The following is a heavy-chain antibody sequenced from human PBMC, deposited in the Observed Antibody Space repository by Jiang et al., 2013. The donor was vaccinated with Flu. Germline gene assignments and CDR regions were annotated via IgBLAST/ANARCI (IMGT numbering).Heavy chain of an antibody. Sequence: KPSQTLSLTCAISGDSVSSNSAAWNWIRQSPSRGLEWLGRTYYRSKWYNDYAVSVKSRITINPDTSKNQFSLQLNSVTPEDTAVYYCARDALGGSSRTYYYYYGMDVWGQGTTVTVSS. CDR1: GDSVSSNSAA. D-gene: IGHD1-26*01. CDR3: ARDALGGSSRTYYYYYGMDV. J-gene: IGHJ6*02. V-gene: IGHV6-1*01. CDR2: TYYRSKWYN.